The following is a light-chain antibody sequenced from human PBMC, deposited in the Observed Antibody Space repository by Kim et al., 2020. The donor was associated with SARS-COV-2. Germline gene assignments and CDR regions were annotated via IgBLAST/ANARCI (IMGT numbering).Light chain of an antibody. V-gene: IGLV3-19*01. J-gene: IGLJ2*01. CDR1: SLRSYY. CDR2: GKN. Sequence: SSELTQDPAVSVALGQTVRITCQRDSLRSYYATWYHQKPGQAPILVIYGKNNRPSGIPDRFSGSSSGNTASLTITGTQAGDEADYYCNSRDSNDNVVFGG. CDR3: NSRDSNDNVV.